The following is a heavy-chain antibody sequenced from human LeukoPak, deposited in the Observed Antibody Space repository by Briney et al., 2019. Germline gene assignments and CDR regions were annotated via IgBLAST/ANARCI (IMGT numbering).Heavy chain of an antibody. CDR2: TNPSGGGA. V-gene: IGHV1-46*01. D-gene: IGHD6-19*01. CDR3: ARDLRAFSSGWSGYMDV. J-gene: IGHJ6*03. CDR1: GYSFTSYY. Sequence: ASVKVSCKASGYSFTSYYMHWVRQAPGQGLEWMGITNPSGGGASYAQKFQGRVTMTRDMSTSTVYMALSSLGSEDTALYYCARDLRAFSSGWSGYMDVWGKGTTVTVSS.